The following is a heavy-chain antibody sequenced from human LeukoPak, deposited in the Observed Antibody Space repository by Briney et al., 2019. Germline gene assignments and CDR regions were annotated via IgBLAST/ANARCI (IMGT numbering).Heavy chain of an antibody. Sequence: ASVKVSCKASGYTFTNFAISWLRQAPGEGLEWMGWISAYDGNTNYAQKFQGRVTMTTDTSTSTAYVELRSLTSDDTAVYYCARETSQKGAHYMDVWGKGTTVTISS. D-gene: IGHD3-16*01. V-gene: IGHV1-18*01. CDR1: GYTFTNFA. J-gene: IGHJ6*03. CDR2: ISAYDGNT. CDR3: ARETSQKGAHYMDV.